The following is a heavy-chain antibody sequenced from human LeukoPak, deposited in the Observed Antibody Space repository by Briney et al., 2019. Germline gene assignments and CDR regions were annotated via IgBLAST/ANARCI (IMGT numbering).Heavy chain of an antibody. Sequence: PSETLSLTCAVYGGSFSGYYWSWIRQPPGKGLEWIGEINHSGSTNYNPSLKSRVTISVDTSKNQFSLKLSSVTAADTAVYYCASLVRGDIWRGSWFDPWGQGTLVTVSS. D-gene: IGHD3-10*01. CDR2: INHSGST. CDR1: GGSFSGYY. CDR3: ASLVRGDIWRGSWFDP. V-gene: IGHV4-34*01. J-gene: IGHJ5*02.